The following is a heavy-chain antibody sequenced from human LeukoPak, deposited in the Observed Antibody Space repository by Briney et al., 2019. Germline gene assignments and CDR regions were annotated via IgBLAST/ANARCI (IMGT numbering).Heavy chain of an antibody. Sequence: PSETLPLTCPVYGGSFIGYYWSWIRQPPGKGLEWMGVINHSESTNYNPSLKSGVTIPVDPSMNQFSLKLSSVTAADTAVYYCARVTDIVATNWFDPGGQGTLLTVSS. V-gene: IGHV4-34*01. D-gene: IGHD5-12*01. J-gene: IGHJ5*02. CDR1: GGSFIGYY. CDR3: ARVTDIVATNWFDP. CDR2: INHSEST.